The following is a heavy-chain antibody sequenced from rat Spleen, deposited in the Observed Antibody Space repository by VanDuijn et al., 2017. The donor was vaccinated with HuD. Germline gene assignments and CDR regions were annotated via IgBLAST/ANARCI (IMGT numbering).Heavy chain of an antibody. D-gene: IGHD1-7*01. CDR3: TTGPPSPSYPRDY. CDR1: GFTFSDYY. CDR2: ISYDDTST. Sequence: EVQLAESGGGLVQPGRSLKLSCAVSGFTFSDYYMAWVRQAPTTGLEWVASISYDDTSTHYRDSVKGRFTISKDIAKRNLVLQVDTLRSADPATYYCTTGPPSPSYPRDYWGQGVMVTVSS. J-gene: IGHJ2*01. V-gene: IGHV5-20*01.